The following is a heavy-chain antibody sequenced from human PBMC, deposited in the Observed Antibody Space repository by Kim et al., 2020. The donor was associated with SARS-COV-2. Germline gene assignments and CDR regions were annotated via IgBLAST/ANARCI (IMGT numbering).Heavy chain of an antibody. CDR2: ISYDENNK. Sequence: GSLRLSCAASGFTFSYYSMHWVRQPPGKGLEWVALISYDENNKYYTDSVKGRFTISRDNSKNMLYLQMSSLTAADTAVYYCARDAVATFYDYNWGSYRPPSGGRMDVWDQGTTVTVSS. J-gene: IGHJ6*02. CDR3: ARDAVATFYDYNWGSYRPPSGGRMDV. V-gene: IGHV3-30*04. CDR1: GFTFSYYS. D-gene: IGHD3-16*02.